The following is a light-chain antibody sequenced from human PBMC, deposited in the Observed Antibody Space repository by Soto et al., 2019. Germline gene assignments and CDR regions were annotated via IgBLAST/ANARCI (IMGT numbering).Light chain of an antibody. CDR2: GAS. CDR1: QSVSVN. CDR3: QQYNKWPLT. Sequence: EIVMTQSPATLSVSPGERATLSCRASQSVSVNLAWYQQKPGQAPRLLIYGASTRATGIPARFSGSGSGTELTLTISSLQSEDFAVYYCQQYNKWPLTFGGGTKVEIK. J-gene: IGKJ4*01. V-gene: IGKV3-15*01.